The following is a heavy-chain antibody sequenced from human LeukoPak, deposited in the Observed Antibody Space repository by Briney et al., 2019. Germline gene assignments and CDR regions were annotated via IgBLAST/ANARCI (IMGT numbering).Heavy chain of an antibody. CDR2: ISGNGLQT. CDR1: GFTFSRFA. J-gene: IGHJ4*02. Sequence: GGSLRLSCSASGFTFSRFAMTWVRHLPGKGLEWVSTISGNGLQTFYADSVKGRFSVSRDNSKNIVYLQMDSLRADDSALYSCAKDANYLDSSGHFIPFDYWGPGTLVTVAS. V-gene: IGHV3-23*01. D-gene: IGHD6-19*01. CDR3: AKDANYLDSSGHFIPFDY.